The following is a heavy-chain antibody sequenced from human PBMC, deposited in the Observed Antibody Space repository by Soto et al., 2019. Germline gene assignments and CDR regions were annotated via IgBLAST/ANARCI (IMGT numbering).Heavy chain of an antibody. Sequence: QVQLVESGGGVVQPGRSLRLSCAASGFTFSSYGMHWVRQAPGKGLEWVAVISYDGSNKYYADSVKGRFTISRDNSKNTLYLQMNSLRAEDTAVYYCAKDGMDIVLMVDAIEFYYMDVWGNGTTVTVSS. V-gene: IGHV3-30*18. CDR1: GFTFSSYG. CDR2: ISYDGSNK. J-gene: IGHJ6*03. CDR3: AKDGMDIVLMVDAIEFYYMDV. D-gene: IGHD2-8*01.